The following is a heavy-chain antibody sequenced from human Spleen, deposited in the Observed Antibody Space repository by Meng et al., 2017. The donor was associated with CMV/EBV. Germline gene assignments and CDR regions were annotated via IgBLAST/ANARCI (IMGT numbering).Heavy chain of an antibody. CDR2: IIPIFGTA. D-gene: IGHD6-13*01. Sequence: VPLGAPGAGVKKPGSPVKVSCKASGGTFSSYAISWVRQAPGQGLEWMGGIIPIFGTANYAQKFQGRVTITADESTSTAYMELSSLRSEDTAVYYCARDGGIAAAGGVDYWGQGTLVTVSS. CDR1: GGTFSSYA. CDR3: ARDGGIAAAGGVDY. J-gene: IGHJ4*02. V-gene: IGHV1-69*12.